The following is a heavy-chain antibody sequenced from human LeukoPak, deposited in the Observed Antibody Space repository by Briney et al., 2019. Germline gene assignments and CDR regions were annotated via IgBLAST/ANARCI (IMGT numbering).Heavy chain of an antibody. D-gene: IGHD4-17*01. V-gene: IGHV1-2*02. CDR2: VNPISGGT. CDR1: GYTFTGYY. Sequence: ASVKVSCKASGYTFTGYYIHWVRQAPGQGLEWMGWVNPISGGTNYAQKFQGRVTMTRDTSISTAYMELSRLTSDDTAVYYCARAPGDYGDYWGQGTLVTVSS. J-gene: IGHJ4*02. CDR3: ARAPGDYGDY.